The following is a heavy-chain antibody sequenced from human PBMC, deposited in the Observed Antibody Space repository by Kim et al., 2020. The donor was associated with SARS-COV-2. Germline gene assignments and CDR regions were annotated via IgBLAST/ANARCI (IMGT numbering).Heavy chain of an antibody. Sequence: YSDGSTYYADSVKGRFTISRENSKTPLHLQMNSLGAEDTAVYYWARDSDYWGQGTLVTVSS. V-gene: IGHV3-53*01. J-gene: IGHJ4*02. CDR3: ARDSDY. CDR2: YSDGST.